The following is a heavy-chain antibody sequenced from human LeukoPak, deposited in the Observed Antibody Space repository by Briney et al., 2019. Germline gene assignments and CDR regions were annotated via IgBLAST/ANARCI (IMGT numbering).Heavy chain of an antibody. CDR3: ARRRDGRLYNI. CDR2: IYYSGCT. V-gene: IGHV4-39*01. J-gene: IGHJ3*02. CDR1: GGSISSSNYY. D-gene: IGHD3-16*02. Sequence: SETLSLTCSVSGGSISSSNYYWGWVRQPPGKGLEWIGSIYYSGCTYYSPSLKSRVTISVDTSKNQFSLKLSSVTATDTAVYYCARRRDGRLYNIWGQGTMVTVSS.